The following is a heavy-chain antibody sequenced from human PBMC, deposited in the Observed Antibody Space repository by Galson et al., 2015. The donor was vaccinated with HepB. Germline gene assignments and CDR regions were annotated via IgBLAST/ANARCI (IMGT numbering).Heavy chain of an antibody. CDR1: GYSFTSYW. CDR2: IDPSDSYT. D-gene: IGHD2-15*01. Sequence: QSGAEVKKPGESLRISCKGSGYSFTSYWISWVRQMPGKGLEWMGRIDPSDSYTNYSPSFQGHVTISADKSISTAYLQWSSLKASDTAMYYCALGYCSGGSCYSPVYWGQGTLVTVSS. V-gene: IGHV5-10-1*01. CDR3: ALGYCSGGSCYSPVY. J-gene: IGHJ4*02.